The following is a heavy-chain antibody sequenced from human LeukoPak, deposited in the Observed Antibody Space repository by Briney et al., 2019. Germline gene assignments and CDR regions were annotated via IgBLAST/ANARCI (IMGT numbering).Heavy chain of an antibody. J-gene: IGHJ5*02. D-gene: IGHD2-2*01. CDR2: ISYDGSNK. V-gene: IGHV3-30-3*01. CDR1: GFTFSSYA. CDR3: ARDLSNRYCSSTSCYNPAHGGFDP. Sequence: GGSLRLSCAASGFTFSSYAMHWVRQAPGKGLEWVAVISYDGSNKYYADSVKGRFTISRDNSKNTLYLQMNSLRAEDTAVYYCARDLSNRYCSSTSCYNPAHGGFDPWGQGTLVTVSS.